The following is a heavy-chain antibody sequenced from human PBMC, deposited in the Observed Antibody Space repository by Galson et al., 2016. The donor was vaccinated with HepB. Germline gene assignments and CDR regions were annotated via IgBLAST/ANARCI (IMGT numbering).Heavy chain of an antibody. CDR1: GYTFTSYF. J-gene: IGHJ4*02. CDR3: ARQYGGYADRGDGYDD. D-gene: IGHD5-12*01. CDR2: INSNSGGR. V-gene: IGHV1-46*01. Sequence: SVKVSCKASGYTFTSYFMHWVRQAPGQGPEWMGIINSNSGGRSYAQKFQARVTLTTDTSTSTVYMELSSLSSDDTAVYYCARQYGGYADRGDGYDDWGQGTLVTVSS.